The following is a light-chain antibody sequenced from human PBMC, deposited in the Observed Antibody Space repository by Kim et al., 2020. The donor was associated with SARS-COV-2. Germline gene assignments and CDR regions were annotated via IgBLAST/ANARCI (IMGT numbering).Light chain of an antibody. V-gene: IGLV3-21*04. Sequence: SYELTQPPSVSVAPGKTARITCGGNNIGSKSVHWYQQKPGQAPVLVIYYDSDRPSGIPERFSGSNSRNTATLTISRVEAGDEADYYCQVWDSSSDHPNWVFGGGTQLTVL. CDR2: YDS. CDR3: QVWDSSSDHPNWV. J-gene: IGLJ3*02. CDR1: NIGSKS.